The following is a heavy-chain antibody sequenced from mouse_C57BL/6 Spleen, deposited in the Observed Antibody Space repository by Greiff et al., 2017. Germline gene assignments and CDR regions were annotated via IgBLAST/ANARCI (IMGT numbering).Heavy chain of an antibody. CDR1: GFTFSDYY. CDR2: INYDGSST. CDR3: TRVSYGYFDY. J-gene: IGHJ2*01. V-gene: IGHV5-16*01. D-gene: IGHD1-1*01. Sequence: EVMLVESEGGLVQPGSSMKLSCTASGFTFSDYYMAWVRQVPEKGLEWVANINYDGSSTYYLDSLKSRFIISRDNAKNILYLQMSSLKSEDTATYYCTRVSYGYFDYWGQGTTLTVSS.